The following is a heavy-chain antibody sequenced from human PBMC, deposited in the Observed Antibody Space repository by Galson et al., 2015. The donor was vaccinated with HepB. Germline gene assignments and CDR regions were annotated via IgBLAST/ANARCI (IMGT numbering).Heavy chain of an antibody. V-gene: IGHV5-51*01. J-gene: IGHJ6*02. CDR3: ARRGYSTPSGYYALDA. CDR1: GYNFPTYW. Sequence: QSGAEVKEAGESLKISCKASGYNFPTYWIGWVRQMPGKGLEWMGIVYPEDSDTRYSPSFQGQVSISADKSFNTAYLHWNSLKASDTAIYYCARRGYSTPSGYYALDAGGQGTTVIVSS. D-gene: IGHD2-2*01. CDR2: VYPEDSDT.